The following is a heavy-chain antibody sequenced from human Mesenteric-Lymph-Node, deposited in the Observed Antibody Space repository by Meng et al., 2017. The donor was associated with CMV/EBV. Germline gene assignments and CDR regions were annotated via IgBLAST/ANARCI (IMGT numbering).Heavy chain of an antibody. Sequence: GESLKISCAASGFTFQRYWMSWVRQAPGKGLEWVANIDQNAGEKYYGDSVKGRFTISRDNAKNSLYLQMNSLRAEDTAVYYCARDTSLTYCGSTTCPGYDYWGQGTLVTVSS. J-gene: IGHJ4*02. D-gene: IGHD2-2*01. CDR2: IDQNAGEK. CDR1: GFTFQRYW. V-gene: IGHV3-7*01. CDR3: ARDTSLTYCGSTTCPGYDY.